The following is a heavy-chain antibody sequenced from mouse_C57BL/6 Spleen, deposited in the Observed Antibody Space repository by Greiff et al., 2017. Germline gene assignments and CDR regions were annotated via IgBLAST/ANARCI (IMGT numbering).Heavy chain of an antibody. D-gene: IGHD4-1*01. CDR2: ISRGSSTI. Sequence: EVQGVESGGGLVKPGGSLKLSCAASGFTFSDYGMHWVRQAPEKGLEWVAYISRGSSTIYYADTVKGRFTISRDNAKHTLFLQMTRLRSEDTAMYYCARGGANWAWFAYWGQGTLVTVSA. V-gene: IGHV5-17*01. CDR3: ARGGANWAWFAY. J-gene: IGHJ3*01. CDR1: GFTFSDYG.